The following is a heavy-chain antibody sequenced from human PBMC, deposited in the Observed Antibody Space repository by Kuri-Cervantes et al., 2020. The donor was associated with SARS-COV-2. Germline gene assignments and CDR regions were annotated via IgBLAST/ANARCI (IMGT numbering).Heavy chain of an antibody. CDR2: MNPNSGST. D-gene: IGHD3-3*01. Sequence: ASVKVSCKASGDTFTSYDINWVRQATGQGLEWMGWMNPNSGSTGYAQKFQGRVTMTGDTSTDTAYMELSSLRSEDTAVYYCATEFHDFWSGYVYWGQGTLVTVSS. V-gene: IGHV1-8*01. J-gene: IGHJ4*02. CDR1: GDTFTSYD. CDR3: ATEFHDFWSGYVY.